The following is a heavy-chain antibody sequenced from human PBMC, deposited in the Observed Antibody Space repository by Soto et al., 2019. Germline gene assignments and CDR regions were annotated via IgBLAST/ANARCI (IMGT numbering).Heavy chain of an antibody. CDR1: GIAFSDYY. J-gene: IGHJ4*02. CDR2: ISRSGSII. CDR3: ASSGNYYYCSVYPPDY. V-gene: IGHV3-11*01. Sequence: QVQLVESGGVLVKPGGSLRLSCAASGIAFSDYYMSWIRQAPGKGLEWVSYISRSGSIIYYAGSVKGRFTISRDNAKNSLYLQMNSLRAEDTAVYYCASSGNYYYCSVYPPDYWGQGTLVTVSS. D-gene: IGHD3-22*01.